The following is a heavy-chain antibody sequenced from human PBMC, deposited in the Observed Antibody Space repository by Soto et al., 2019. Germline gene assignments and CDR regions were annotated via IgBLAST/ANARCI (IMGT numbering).Heavy chain of an antibody. Sequence: ASVKVSCKAIGYSFTSHYMHWARQAPGQGLEWMGIINPSGGSTSYAQKFQGRVTMTRDTSTSTVNMELSSLRSEDTAVYYCAREDIVLVPAAPPAEYNWFDPWGQGTLVTVSS. D-gene: IGHD2-2*01. J-gene: IGHJ5*02. CDR1: GYSFTSHY. CDR2: INPSGGST. CDR3: AREDIVLVPAAPPAEYNWFDP. V-gene: IGHV1-46*01.